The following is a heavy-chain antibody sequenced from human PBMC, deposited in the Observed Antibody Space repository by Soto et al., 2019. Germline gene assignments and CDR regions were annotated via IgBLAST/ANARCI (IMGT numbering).Heavy chain of an antibody. CDR2: IWYDGSNK. D-gene: IGHD2-8*01. V-gene: IGHV3-33*01. CDR3: AGDDQEEYGAKRGGFGY. CDR1: GFSFSIFG. Sequence: QVHLVESGGGVVKPGTSLILSCAAAGFSFSIFGMHWVRQAPGKGLEWVAGIWYDGSNKYYADSVKGRFIITRDKSKNTQYHQKNRVKHGDTPISYCAGDDQEEYGAKRGGFGYWGQGTLVTVSS. J-gene: IGHJ4*02.